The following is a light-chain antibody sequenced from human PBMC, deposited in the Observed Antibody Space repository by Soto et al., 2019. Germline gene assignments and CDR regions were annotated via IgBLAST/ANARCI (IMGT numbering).Light chain of an antibody. Sequence: IVLTQSPGTLSLSPGERATLSCRASQSVTSSYLAWYKQKPGQAPRLVIFGASIRDTGIPDRFSGSGSGTEFTLTISRLESEDFEVYYCQQYGSSPGTFGQGTKVDIK. CDR2: GAS. V-gene: IGKV3-20*01. CDR3: QQYGSSPGT. J-gene: IGKJ1*01. CDR1: QSVTSSY.